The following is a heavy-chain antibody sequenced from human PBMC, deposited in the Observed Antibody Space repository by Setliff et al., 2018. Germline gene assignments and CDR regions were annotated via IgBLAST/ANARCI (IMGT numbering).Heavy chain of an antibody. CDR2: INPKSGGT. CDR3: AKQGDLAFDY. CDR1: GYPFVGYY. J-gene: IGHJ4*02. D-gene: IGHD3-16*01. Sequence: ASVKVSCKASGYPFVGYYIYWMRQTPGQGFEWMGWINPKSGGTKYAVKFQGRVTMTRDTSINTIYMEMSSLTSDDTAIYYCAKQGDLAFDYWGQGTQVTVSS. V-gene: IGHV1-2*02.